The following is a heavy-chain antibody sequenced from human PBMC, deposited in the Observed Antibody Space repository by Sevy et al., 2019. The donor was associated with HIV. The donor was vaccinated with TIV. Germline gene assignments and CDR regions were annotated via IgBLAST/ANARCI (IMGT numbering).Heavy chain of an antibody. CDR1: GFTLSNYD. CDR3: AKRGSKSGYALGY. Sequence: GGSLRLSCIESGFTLSNYDIHWVRQAAGKGLEWVAFIQYAGSIQYYADSVKGRFTISRDNSKNTLYLQMNSLRPEDTAIYYCAKRGSKSGYALGYWGQGTLVTVSS. D-gene: IGHD5-12*01. CDR2: IQYAGSIQ. V-gene: IGHV3-30*02. J-gene: IGHJ4*02.